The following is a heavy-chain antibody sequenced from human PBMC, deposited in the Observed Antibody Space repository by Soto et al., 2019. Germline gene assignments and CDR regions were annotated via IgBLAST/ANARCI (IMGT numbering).Heavy chain of an antibody. CDR2: IFYSGST. V-gene: IGHV4-59*08. J-gene: IGHJ5*02. CDR3: ARHYSAYSSSDWFDP. D-gene: IGHD6-6*01. CDR1: GGSISSYY. Sequence: TSETLSLTCTVSGGSISSYYWTWIRQPPGKGLEWIGYIFYSGSTNYNPSLKSRVTISVDTSKNQFSLKLSSVTAADTAVYYCARHYSAYSSSDWFDPWGQGTLVTVSS.